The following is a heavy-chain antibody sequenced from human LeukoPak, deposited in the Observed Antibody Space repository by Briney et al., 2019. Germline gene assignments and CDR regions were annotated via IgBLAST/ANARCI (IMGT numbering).Heavy chain of an antibody. V-gene: IGHV4-31*03. D-gene: IGHD3-22*01. CDR3: ARDFSPYYDSSGYHDAFDI. J-gene: IGHJ3*02. Sequence: SQTLSLTCTVSGGSISSGGYYWSWIRQHPGKGLEWIGYIYYSGSTYYNPSLKSRVTISVDTSKNQFSLELSSVTAADTAVYYCARDFSPYYDSSGYHDAFDIWGQGTMVTVSS. CDR1: GGSISSGGYY. CDR2: IYYSGST.